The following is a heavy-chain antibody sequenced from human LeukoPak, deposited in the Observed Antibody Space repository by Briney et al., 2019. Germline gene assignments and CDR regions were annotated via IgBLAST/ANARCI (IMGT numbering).Heavy chain of an antibody. CDR1: GGSISGYY. J-gene: IGHJ5*02. Sequence: SETLSLTCTVSGGSISGYYWSWIRQPPGKGLEWIGYIYYSGSTNYNPSLKSRVTISVDTSKNQFSLKLSSVTAADTAVYYCARGAPYSSSWYRWGQGTLVTVSS. CDR3: ARGAPYSSSWYR. V-gene: IGHV4-59*01. CDR2: IYYSGST. D-gene: IGHD6-13*01.